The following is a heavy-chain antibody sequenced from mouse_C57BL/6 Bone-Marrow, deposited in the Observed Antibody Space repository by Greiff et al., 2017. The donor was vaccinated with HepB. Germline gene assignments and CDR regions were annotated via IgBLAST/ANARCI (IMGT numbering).Heavy chain of an antibody. CDR2: IDPETGGT. Sequence: VQLQESGAELVRPGASVTLSCKASGYTFTDYEMHWVKQTPVHGLEWIGAIDPETGGTAYNQKFKGKAILTADKSSSTAYMELRSLTSEDSAVYYCTTVVATDWYFDVWGTRTTVTVSS. V-gene: IGHV1-15*01. CDR1: GYTFTDYE. J-gene: IGHJ1*03. CDR3: TTVVATDWYFDV. D-gene: IGHD1-1*01.